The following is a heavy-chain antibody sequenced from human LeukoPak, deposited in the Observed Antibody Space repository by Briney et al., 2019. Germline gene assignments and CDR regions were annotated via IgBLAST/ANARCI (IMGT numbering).Heavy chain of an antibody. Sequence: SETLSLTCTVSGGSISTYYWGWIRQPPGKGLDWIGYIYYTGSTNSNPSLKSRVTISADTPKNQFSLKLSSVTAADTAVYYCARRARENWYFDLWGRGTLVTVSS. CDR1: GGSISTYY. CDR3: ARRARENWYFDL. V-gene: IGHV4-59*08. CDR2: IYYTGST. J-gene: IGHJ2*01.